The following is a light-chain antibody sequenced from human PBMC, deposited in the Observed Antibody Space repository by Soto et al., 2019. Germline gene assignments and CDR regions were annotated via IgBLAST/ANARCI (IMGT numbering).Light chain of an antibody. V-gene: IGKV3-11*01. J-gene: IGKJ5*01. CDR3: QHYNNWPIT. CDR1: QSVSSY. Sequence: EILLTQSPGTLSLSPGERATLSCRASQSVSSYLAWYQQIPGQAPRLLIYDASTRATGIPARFSGSGSGTDFTLTISSLQAADFAVYHCQHYNNWPITFGQGTRLEV. CDR2: DAS.